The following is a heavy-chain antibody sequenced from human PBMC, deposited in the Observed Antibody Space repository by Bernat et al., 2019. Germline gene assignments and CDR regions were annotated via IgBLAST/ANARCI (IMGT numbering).Heavy chain of an antibody. CDR1: GFSLSTSGVG. Sequence: QITLKESGPTLVKPTQTLTLTCTFSGFSLSTSGVGVGWIRQPPGKALEWLALIYWDDDKRYSPSLKSRLTITKDTSKNQVVLTMTNMDPVDTATYYCAHKGITGIRNWFDPWGQGTLVTVSS. V-gene: IGHV2-5*02. CDR2: IYWDDDK. D-gene: IGHD1-20*01. J-gene: IGHJ5*02. CDR3: AHKGITGIRNWFDP.